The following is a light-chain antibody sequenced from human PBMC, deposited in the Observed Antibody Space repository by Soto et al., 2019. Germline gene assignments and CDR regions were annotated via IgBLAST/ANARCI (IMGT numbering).Light chain of an antibody. CDR2: GAF. CDR3: QQTYVTPPTT. J-gene: IGKJ2*01. V-gene: IGKV1-39*01. CDR1: QSVGNY. Sequence: DVQMTQSPSSLSASVGDRVTITCRASQSVGNYLNWYQQKPGKAPKLLIYGAFNLQSGVPSRFSGSGSGTDLTLTISSLQLEDFATYYCQQTYVTPPTTFGQGTKLEIK.